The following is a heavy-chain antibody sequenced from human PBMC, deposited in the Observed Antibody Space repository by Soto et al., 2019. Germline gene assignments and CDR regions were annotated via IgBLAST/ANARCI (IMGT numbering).Heavy chain of an antibody. CDR3: AKDGRWLVPEYFQH. D-gene: IGHD6-19*01. CDR2: ISGSGGST. CDR1: GFTFSSYA. J-gene: IGHJ1*01. Sequence: LRLSCSASGFTFSSYAMSLVRQAPGKGLEWVSAISGSGGSTYYADSVKGRFTISRDNSKNTLYLQMNSLRAEDTAVYYCAKDGRWLVPEYFQHWGQGTLVTVSS. V-gene: IGHV3-23*01.